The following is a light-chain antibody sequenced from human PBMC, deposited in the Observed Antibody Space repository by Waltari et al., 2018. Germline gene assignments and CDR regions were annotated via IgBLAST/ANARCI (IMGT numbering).Light chain of an antibody. J-gene: IGKJ1*01. CDR1: QCVSSSN. Sequence: EIVLTQSPGTLSLSPGERATLSCRASQCVSSSNLAWYQQTPGQAPRLLIYGASSRATGIPDRFSGSGSGTDFTLTISRLEPEDFAVYYCQQYGTSRTFGQGTKVEIK. CDR3: QQYGTSRT. CDR2: GAS. V-gene: IGKV3-20*01.